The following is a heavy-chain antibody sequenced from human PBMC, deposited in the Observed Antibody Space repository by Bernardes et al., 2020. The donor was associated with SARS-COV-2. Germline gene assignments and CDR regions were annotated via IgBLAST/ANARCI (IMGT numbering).Heavy chain of an antibody. Sequence: ASVKVSLKASGYTFSDYYIHWLRQAPGQGFEWMGWISSKSGSTNYAQKFQGRVTMPRDTAISTEYMQLSRLTSDDTAVYYGARTFYYDRGGDSVFDQWGQGTLVSVSS. CDR2: ISSKSGST. D-gene: IGHD2-21*01. CDR1: GYTFSDYY. V-gene: IGHV1-2*02. CDR3: ARTFYYDRGGDSVFDQ. J-gene: IGHJ4*02.